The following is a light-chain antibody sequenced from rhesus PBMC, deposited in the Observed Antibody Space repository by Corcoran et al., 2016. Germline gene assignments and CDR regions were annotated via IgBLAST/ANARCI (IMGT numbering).Light chain of an antibody. Sequence: DIQMTQSPSSLSASVGDTVTITCRASQGISSYLNWFQQKPGKAPKRLIYAATTLQSGVPSRFSGSGSGTDFTLTISSLQPEDFATYYFQQYKSYPPPFGQGTKVEIK. CDR3: QQYKSYPPP. CDR1: QGISSY. V-gene: IGKV1-28*02. CDR2: AAT. J-gene: IGKJ1*01.